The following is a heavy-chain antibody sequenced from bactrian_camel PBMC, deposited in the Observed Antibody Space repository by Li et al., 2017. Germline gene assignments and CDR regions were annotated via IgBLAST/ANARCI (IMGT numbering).Heavy chain of an antibody. J-gene: IGHJ6*01. CDR2: MYRGQIYYA. CDR3: AARGPYCYTKLSVADFTY. V-gene: IGHV3S53*01. CDR1: NYLLRSSC. Sequence: HVQLVESGGGSVRAGGSLVLSCAAPNYLLRSSCLGWFRQAPGKEREGVASMYRGQIYYADSADSAKGRFTISQDNAKNTVYLQMNSLKPEDTAMYYCAARGPYCYTKLSVADFTYWGQGTQVTVS. D-gene: IGHD2*01.